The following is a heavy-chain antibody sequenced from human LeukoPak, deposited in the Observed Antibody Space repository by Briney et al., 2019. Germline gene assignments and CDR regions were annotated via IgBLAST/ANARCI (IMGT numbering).Heavy chain of an antibody. V-gene: IGHV1-69*04. CDR2: IIPVLNIT. D-gene: IGHD5-18*01. CDR1: GGTFSSSA. Sequence: SVKVSCKTSGGTFSSSAITWVRQAPGQGLEWMGRIIPVLNITTYAQKFQGSVTITADTSTSTAYMELSSLRSEETAVYYCARDQGLTAPPPYGLDVWGQGTTVIVSS. J-gene: IGHJ6*02. CDR3: ARDQGLTAPPPYGLDV.